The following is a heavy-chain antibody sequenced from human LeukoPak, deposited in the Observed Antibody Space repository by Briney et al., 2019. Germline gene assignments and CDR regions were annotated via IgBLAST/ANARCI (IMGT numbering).Heavy chain of an antibody. Sequence: PSETLSLTCTVPGGSISSYYWSWIRQPPGKGLEWIGYIYYSGSTNYNPSLKSRVTISVDTSKNQFSLKLSSVTAADTAVYYCARGGDIVVVPAAIFYYYYYMDVWGKGTTVTVSS. CDR1: GGSISSYY. CDR3: ARGGDIVVVPAAIFYYYYYMDV. D-gene: IGHD2-2*02. V-gene: IGHV4-59*01. J-gene: IGHJ6*03. CDR2: IYYSGST.